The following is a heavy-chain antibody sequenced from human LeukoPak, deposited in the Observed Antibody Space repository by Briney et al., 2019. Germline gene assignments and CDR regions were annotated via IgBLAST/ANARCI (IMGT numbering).Heavy chain of an antibody. V-gene: IGHV1-18*01. CDR2: ISAYNGNT. D-gene: IGHD1-1*01. CDR3: ARTHGAHGARGSWNPTFRGWFDP. J-gene: IGHJ5*02. Sequence: GASVKVSCKASGYTFTSYGISWVRQAPGQGLEWMGWISAYNGNTNYAQKLQGRVTMTTDTSTSTAYMELRSLRSDDTAVYYCARTHGAHGARGSWNPTFRGWFDPWGQGTLVTVSP. CDR1: GYTFTSYG.